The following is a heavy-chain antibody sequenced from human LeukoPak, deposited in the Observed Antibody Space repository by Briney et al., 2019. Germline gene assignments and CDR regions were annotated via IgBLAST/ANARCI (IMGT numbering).Heavy chain of an antibody. J-gene: IGHJ4*02. CDR2: IYYSGST. CDR3: AREDYSSSWSYYFDY. V-gene: IGHV4-31*03. D-gene: IGHD6-13*01. CDR1: GGSISSGGYY. Sequence: PSQTLSLTCTVSGGSISSGGYYWSWIRQHPGKGLEWIGYIYYSGSTYYNPSLKSRVTISVDTSKNQFSLKLSSVTAADTAVYYCAREDYSSSWSYYFDYWGQGTLVSVSS.